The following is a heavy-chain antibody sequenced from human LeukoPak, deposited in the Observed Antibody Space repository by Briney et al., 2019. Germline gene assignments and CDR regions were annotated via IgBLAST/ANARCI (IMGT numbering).Heavy chain of an antibody. CDR1: GDSISSSHW. Sequence: SETLSLTCAVSGDSISSSHWWSWVRQSPGKGLEWIGEIYHSGNTNYNPSLKSRVAISLDKSSNQFSLRLTSVTAADTAVYYCAKSNGYGLVDIWGQGTMVTVSS. CDR2: IYHSGNT. CDR3: AKSNGYGLVDI. J-gene: IGHJ3*02. V-gene: IGHV4-4*02. D-gene: IGHD3-10*01.